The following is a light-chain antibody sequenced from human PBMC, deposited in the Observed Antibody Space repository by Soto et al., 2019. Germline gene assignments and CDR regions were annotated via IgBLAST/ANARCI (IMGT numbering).Light chain of an antibody. CDR3: QQALSFPYT. Sequence: IQMTQSPSSVSASVGDKVTITCRASQGIYSWLAWYQQKPGTAPNLLISSASALQPGVSSRFSGSGSGTDFTLTITNLQPEDFAVYFCQQALSFPYTFGQGTKLEVK. CDR2: SAS. CDR1: QGIYSW. J-gene: IGKJ2*01. V-gene: IGKV1-12*01.